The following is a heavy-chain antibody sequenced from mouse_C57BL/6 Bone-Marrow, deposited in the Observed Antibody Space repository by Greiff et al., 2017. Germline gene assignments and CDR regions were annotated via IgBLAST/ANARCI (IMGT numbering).Heavy chain of an antibody. CDR2: ISDGGSYP. CDR3: ALYYGSSNWYFDV. J-gene: IGHJ1*03. CDR1: GFTFSSYA. V-gene: IGHV5-4*03. D-gene: IGHD1-1*01. Sequence: EVMLVESGGGLVKPGGSLKLSCAASGFTFSSYAMSWVRQTPEKRLEWVATISDGGSYPYYPDNVKGRFTISRDNAKNNLYLQMSHQKSEDTAMYYCALYYGSSNWYFDVWGTGTTVTVSS.